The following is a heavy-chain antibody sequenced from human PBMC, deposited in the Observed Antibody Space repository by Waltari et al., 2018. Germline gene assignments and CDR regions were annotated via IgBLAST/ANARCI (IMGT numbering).Heavy chain of an antibody. J-gene: IGHJ6*03. CDR2: INHRGST. D-gene: IGHD5-18*01. CDR1: GGSLSGYL. CDR3: AKLRSPRGYAWSYYYYMDV. Sequence: QVQLQEWGAGLLKPSETLSLSCAVYGGSLSGYLWSWILQPPGKGLEWIGEINHRGSTNYNPSLRSRVAISVDTSKNQFSLRLTSVTAADTAVFYCAKLRSPRGYAWSYYYYMDVWGKGTTVTVSS. V-gene: IGHV4-34*01.